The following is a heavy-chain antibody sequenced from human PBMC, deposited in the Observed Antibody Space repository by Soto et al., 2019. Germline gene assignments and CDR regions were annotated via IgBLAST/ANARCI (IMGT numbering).Heavy chain of an antibody. V-gene: IGHV1-2*02. CDR3: PRDRYIPRWSHHYRLNV. D-gene: IGHD1-20*01. J-gene: IGHJ6*01. CDR1: GYTFTGYY. Sequence: VKVSCPASGYTFTGYYMHWVRQAPGQGLEWMGWINPNSGGTNYAQKFQGRVTMTRDTSISTAYMELSRLRSDDTAVYYSPRDRYIPRWSHHYRLNVWG. CDR2: INPNSGGT.